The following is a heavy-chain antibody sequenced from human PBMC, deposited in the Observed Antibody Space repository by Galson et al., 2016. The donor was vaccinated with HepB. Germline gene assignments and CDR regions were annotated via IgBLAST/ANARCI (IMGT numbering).Heavy chain of an antibody. CDR3: ARIGGYDS. J-gene: IGHJ5*02. CDR2: ISTRSTFT. Sequence: SLRLSCAVSGFNFSDHFMTWIRQAPGKGLEWVSYISTRSTFTYHADSVKGRFSTSRDNSKNSLYLQMTSLRVEDTAVYYCARIGGYDSWGRGTLVTVSS. V-gene: IGHV3-11*06. D-gene: IGHD5-12*01. CDR1: GFNFSDHF.